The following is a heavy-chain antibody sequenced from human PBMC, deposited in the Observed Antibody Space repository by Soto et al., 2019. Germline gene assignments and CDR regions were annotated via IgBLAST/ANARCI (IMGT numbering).Heavy chain of an antibody. D-gene: IGHD5-12*01. J-gene: IGHJ4*02. CDR3: ARGGGYDSFDF. Sequence: SETLSLTCTVSGVTISYGGYSWGWIRQSPGKGLEWLGYISHVETTYYNPSFKSRVSLSIDRTRNQFSLSLSSMTAADKAVYYCARGGGYDSFDFWGQGILVTVSS. CDR2: ISHVETT. CDR1: GVTISYGGYS. V-gene: IGHV4-30-2*06.